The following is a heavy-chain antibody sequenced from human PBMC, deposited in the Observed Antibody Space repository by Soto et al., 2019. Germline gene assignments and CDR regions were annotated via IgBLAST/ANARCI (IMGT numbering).Heavy chain of an antibody. V-gene: IGHV1-69*12. J-gene: IGHJ6*02. CDR3: ARQQSDTDTARVVGMDV. CDR1: GGTFSSYA. CDR2: IIAIFGTA. Sequence: QVQLVQSGAEVKKPGSSVKVSCKASGGTFSSYAISWVRQAPGQGLAWMGGIIAIFGTANYAQKFQGRVTITADESTSTAYMELSSLRSEDTAVYYCARQQSDTDTARVVGMDVWGQGTTVTVSS. D-gene: IGHD5-18*01.